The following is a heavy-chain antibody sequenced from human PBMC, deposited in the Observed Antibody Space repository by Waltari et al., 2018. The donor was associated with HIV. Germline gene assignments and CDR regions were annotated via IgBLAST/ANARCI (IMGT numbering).Heavy chain of an antibody. V-gene: IGHV3-9*01. CDR2: ISWNSGSI. CDR1: AVPFDDYA. CDR3: AKDIFPTTVTTSPFDY. D-gene: IGHD4-17*01. J-gene: IGHJ4*02. Sequence: EVKLVESGGGLVQHGRSLRLSCAASAVPFDDYALPWVRQAPGKGLEWVSGISWNSGSIGYADSVKGRFTISRDNAKNSLYLQMNSLRAEDTALYYCAKDIFPTTVTTSPFDYWGQGTLVTVSS.